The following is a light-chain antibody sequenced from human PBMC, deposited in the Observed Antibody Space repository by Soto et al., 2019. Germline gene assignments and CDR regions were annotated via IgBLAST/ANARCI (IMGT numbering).Light chain of an antibody. J-gene: IGLJ1*01. CDR2: DVN. CDR3: SSYTGSTPDV. Sequence: QSVLTQPASVSVSPGQSITISCTGTSNDLGAYNYVSWYQQHPGKAPKLMIYDVNNRPSGVSNRFSGSKSGNTASLTISGLQAGDDADYYCSSYTGSTPDVFGAGTKVTVL. V-gene: IGLV2-14*03. CDR1: SNDLGAYNY.